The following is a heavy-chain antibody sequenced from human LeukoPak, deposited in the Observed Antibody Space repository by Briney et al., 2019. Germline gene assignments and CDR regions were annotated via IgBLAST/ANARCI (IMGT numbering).Heavy chain of an antibody. CDR2: IGPGGDT. Sequence: PGVSLRLSCAASGFNFSRYDIHWVRQATGEGLEWVSAIGPGGDTYYSGSVKGRFTISRENAKNSLYLQMNSLRAGDTAVYYCSRSGGGTYGIDYWGQGILVTVSS. V-gene: IGHV3-13*01. CDR3: SRSGGGTYGIDY. J-gene: IGHJ4*02. CDR1: GFNFSRYD. D-gene: IGHD1-26*01.